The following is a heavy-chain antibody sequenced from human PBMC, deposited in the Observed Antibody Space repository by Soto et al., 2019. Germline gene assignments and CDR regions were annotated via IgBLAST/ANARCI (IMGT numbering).Heavy chain of an antibody. Sequence: QVQLQESGPGLVKPSQTLSLTCIVSGDSISRGGYFWTWIRQHTGKGLEWIGYIYDSGSAFYNPSLKSRVTMSVDTSKNQFSLNLRSVTAADTAVFYCARGILRPNHYMDVWGKGTAVAVSS. J-gene: IGHJ6*03. V-gene: IGHV4-31*03. CDR3: ARGILRPNHYMDV. CDR1: GDSISRGGYF. D-gene: IGHD1-26*01. CDR2: IYDSGSA.